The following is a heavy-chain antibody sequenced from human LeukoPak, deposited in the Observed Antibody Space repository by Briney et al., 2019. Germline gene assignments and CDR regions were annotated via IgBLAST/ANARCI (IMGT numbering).Heavy chain of an antibody. CDR3: ARGYGSGTRQAYYFDY. V-gene: IGHV4-34*01. J-gene: IGHJ4*02. CDR2: INHSGST. D-gene: IGHD3-10*01. Sequence: SETLSLTCAVYGGSFSGYYWSWIRQPPGKGLEWIGEINHSGSTNYNPSLKSRVTISVDTSKNQFSLKLSSVTAADTAVYYCARGYGSGTRQAYYFDYWGQGTLVTVSS. CDR1: GGSFSGYY.